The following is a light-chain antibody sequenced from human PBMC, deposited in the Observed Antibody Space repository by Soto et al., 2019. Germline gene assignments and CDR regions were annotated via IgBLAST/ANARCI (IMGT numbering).Light chain of an antibody. CDR2: GNS. CDR1: SSNIGAGYD. J-gene: IGLJ2*01. V-gene: IGLV1-40*01. CDR3: QSYDSSLSVVV. Sequence: QSVLTQPPSVSGAPGQRVTISCTGSSSNIGAGYDVHWYQQLPGTAPKLLIYGNSNRPSGVPDRFSGSKSGTSASLAITELQAEDEADYYCQSYDSSLSVVVFGGGTKVTVL.